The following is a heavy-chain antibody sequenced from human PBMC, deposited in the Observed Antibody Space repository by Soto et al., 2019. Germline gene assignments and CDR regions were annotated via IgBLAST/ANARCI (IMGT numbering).Heavy chain of an antibody. CDR1: GYTLSGAA. CDR3: TKYSGSPSIPAA. V-gene: IGHV3-73*01. D-gene: IGHD1-26*01. J-gene: IGHJ5*02. CDR2: IANKAEDYAA. Sequence: GGSLRLSCAASGYTLSGAAIHWVRQASGKGLEWVGRIANKAEDYAATYGESVEGRFTISRDDSQNMAYLQLNSLKTEDTAVYYCTKYSGSPSIPAALGQGTLVTVSS.